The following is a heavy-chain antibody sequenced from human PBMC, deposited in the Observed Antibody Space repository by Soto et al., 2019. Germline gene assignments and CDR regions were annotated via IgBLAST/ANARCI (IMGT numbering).Heavy chain of an antibody. CDR1: GGSISSYY. V-gene: IGHV4-59*01. J-gene: IGHJ6*03. CDR3: ARVSVGTTVTTGYYYYYMDV. CDR2: IYYSGST. Sequence: SETLSLTCTVSGGSISSYYWSWIRQPPGKGLEWIGYIYYSGSTNYNPSLKSRVTISVDTSKNQFSLKLSSVTAADTAVYYCARVSVGTTVTTGYYYYYMDVWGKGTTVTVSS. D-gene: IGHD4-17*01.